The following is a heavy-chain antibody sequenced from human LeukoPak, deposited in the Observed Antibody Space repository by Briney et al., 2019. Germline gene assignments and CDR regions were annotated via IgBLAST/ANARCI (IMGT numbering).Heavy chain of an antibody. Sequence: GGSLRLSCVASGFTFSRYAMHWVRQAPGKGLEWVAVISNDGSNKYYADSVKGRFTISRDNSKNTLYLQMNSLRAEDTAVYYCASDGDYWGQGTLVTVSS. V-gene: IGHV3-30*04. CDR2: ISNDGSNK. J-gene: IGHJ4*02. CDR1: GFTFSRYA. CDR3: ASDGDY.